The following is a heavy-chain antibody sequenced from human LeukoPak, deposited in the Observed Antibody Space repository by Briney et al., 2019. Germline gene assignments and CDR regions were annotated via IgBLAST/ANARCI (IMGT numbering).Heavy chain of an antibody. CDR3: AKDRGGWDFDY. CDR2: ISSSGGST. J-gene: IGHJ4*02. D-gene: IGHD6-19*01. Sequence: GGSLRLSCAASGFTFSSYAMIWVRQAPGKGLEWVSSISSSGGSTYYADSVKGRFTISRDNSKNTLYLQMNSLRADDTAVYYCAKDRGGWDFDYWGQGTLVTVSS. CDR1: GFTFSSYA. V-gene: IGHV3-23*01.